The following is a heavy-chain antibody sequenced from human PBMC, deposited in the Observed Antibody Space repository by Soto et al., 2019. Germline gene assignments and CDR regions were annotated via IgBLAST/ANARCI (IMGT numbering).Heavy chain of an antibody. Sequence: VKVSCKASGGTFSSYAISWVRQAPGQGLEWMGGIIPIFGTANYAQKFQGRVTITADESTSTAYMELSSLRSEDTAVYYCARGGWELPDYYFDYWGQGTLVTVSS. D-gene: IGHD1-26*01. CDR1: GGTFSSYA. J-gene: IGHJ4*02. V-gene: IGHV1-69*13. CDR2: IIPIFGTA. CDR3: ARGGWELPDYYFDY.